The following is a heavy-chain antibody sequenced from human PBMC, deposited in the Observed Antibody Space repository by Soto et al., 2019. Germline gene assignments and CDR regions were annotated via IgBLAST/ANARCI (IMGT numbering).Heavy chain of an antibody. Sequence: SETLSLTCTVSGGSISSYYWSWIRQPPGKGLEWIGYIYYSGSTNYNPSLKSRVTISVDTSKNQFSLKLSSVTAADTAVYYCARNNWNYGGEGNWFDPWGQGTLVTVSS. D-gene: IGHD1-7*01. CDR3: ARNNWNYGGEGNWFDP. CDR2: IYYSGST. J-gene: IGHJ5*02. V-gene: IGHV4-59*01. CDR1: GGSISSYY.